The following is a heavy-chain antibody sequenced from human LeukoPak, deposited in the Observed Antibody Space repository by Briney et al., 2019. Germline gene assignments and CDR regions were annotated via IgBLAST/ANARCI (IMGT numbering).Heavy chain of an antibody. D-gene: IGHD2-15*01. J-gene: IGHJ6*02. Sequence: SVTVSCKASGGTFSSYAISWVRQAPGQGLEWMGGIIPIFGTANYAQKFQGRVTITADESTSTAYMELSSLRSEDTAVYYCARVCSGGSCCSPHYYYYGMDVWGQGTTVTVSS. CDR2: IIPIFGTA. CDR3: ARVCSGGSCCSPHYYYYGMDV. CDR1: GGTFSSYA. V-gene: IGHV1-69*13.